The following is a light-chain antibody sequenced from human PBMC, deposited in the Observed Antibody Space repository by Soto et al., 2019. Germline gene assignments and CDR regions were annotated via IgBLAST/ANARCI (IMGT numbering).Light chain of an antibody. CDR2: DAS. Sequence: DIQMTQSPSSLSASVGDRVTINCQASQDISNYLNWYQQKPGKAPKLLIYDASNLETGVPSRFSGSGSGTDFTFTISSLQPEDIATYYCQQANSFPLTFGGGTKGDIK. CDR1: QDISNY. J-gene: IGKJ4*01. V-gene: IGKV1-33*01. CDR3: QQANSFPLT.